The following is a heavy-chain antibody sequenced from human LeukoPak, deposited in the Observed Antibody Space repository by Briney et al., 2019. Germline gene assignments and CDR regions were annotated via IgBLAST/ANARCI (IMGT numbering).Heavy chain of an antibody. CDR1: GYKFTDDY. CDR3: APTAEAYTSWWKV. D-gene: IGHD3-16*01. CDR2: INPDSGFT. V-gene: IGHV1-2*02. Sequence: ASVKVSCKAPGYKFTDDYMHWVRQAPGQGLEFMGWINPDSGFTNYAQKFKGRVTMTRDTSISTAYLEVRSLTSDDTAVYNCAPTAEAYTSWWKVWGQGTLVTVSS. J-gene: IGHJ4*02.